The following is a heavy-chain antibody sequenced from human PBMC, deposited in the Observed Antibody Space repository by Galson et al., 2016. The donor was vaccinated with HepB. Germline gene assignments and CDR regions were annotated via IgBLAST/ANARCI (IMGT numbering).Heavy chain of an antibody. J-gene: IGHJ4*02. CDR3: AKDEARRGWFGEADH. Sequence: SLRLSCAASGFTFDDYAMHWVRQAPGKGLEWVSGISWNSGNIGYADSVKGRFTTSRDNAKNSLYLQMSSLRPDDTAFYYCAKDEARRGWFGEADHWGQGTLVTVSS. V-gene: IGHV3-9*01. CDR1: GFTFDDYA. D-gene: IGHD3-10*01. CDR2: ISWNSGNI.